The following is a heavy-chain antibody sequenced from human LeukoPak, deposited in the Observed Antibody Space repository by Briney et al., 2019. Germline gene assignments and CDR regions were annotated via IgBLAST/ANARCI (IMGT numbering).Heavy chain of an antibody. D-gene: IGHD6-13*01. Sequence: ASVKVSCKASGYTFTGYLHWVRQAPGQGLEWMGWINANTGGTNYAQKFQGKFTMTRETSITTVYMELSRLAFDDTAVYFCARIGYSSTFDYWGQGTLVTVSS. CDR1: GYTFTGY. CDR2: INANTGGT. J-gene: IGHJ4*02. V-gene: IGHV1-2*02. CDR3: ARIGYSSTFDY.